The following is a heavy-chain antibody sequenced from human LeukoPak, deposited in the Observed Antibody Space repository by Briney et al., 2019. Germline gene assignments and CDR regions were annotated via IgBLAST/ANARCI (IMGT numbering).Heavy chain of an antibody. CDR2: FDPEDGDT. D-gene: IGHD1-26*01. CDR1: GSTVTDSS. CDR3: ARDRSGSY. J-gene: IGHJ4*02. V-gene: IGHV1-24*01. Sequence: ASVKVSCKVSGSTVTDSSIHWVRQAPGGGLEWMGGFDPEDGDTLYTEKFKGRLTMTEDTSTDTAYMELSSLRSDDTAVYYCARDRSGSYWGQGTLVTVSS.